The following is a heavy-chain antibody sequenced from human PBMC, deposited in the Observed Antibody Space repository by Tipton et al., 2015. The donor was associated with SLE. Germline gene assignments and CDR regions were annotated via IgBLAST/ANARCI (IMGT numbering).Heavy chain of an antibody. CDR2: ISWNSADI. D-gene: IGHD6-13*01. Sequence: SLRLSCAASGFTFGDHAMHWVRQAPGKGLEWVSGISWNSADIGYADSVRGRFITSRDNAKNSLYLQMNSLRPEDTALYHCAKDRTTYSSSWYALDLWGQGTKVTVSS. J-gene: IGHJ3*01. V-gene: IGHV3-9*01. CDR1: GFTFGDHA. CDR3: AKDRTTYSSSWYALDL.